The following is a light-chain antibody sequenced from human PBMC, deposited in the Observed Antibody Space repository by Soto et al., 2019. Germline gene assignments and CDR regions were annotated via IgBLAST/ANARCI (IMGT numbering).Light chain of an antibody. Sequence: EIVLTQSPDTLSLSPGERATLSCRASQSVSSSYLAWYQQKPGQAPRLLIYAASSRAAGIPDRFSGSGSDTDFTLTISRLEPEDFGLYYCQQYYKTEYTFGQGTKLEI. CDR2: AAS. J-gene: IGKJ2*01. V-gene: IGKV3-20*01. CDR1: QSVSSSY. CDR3: QQYYKTEYT.